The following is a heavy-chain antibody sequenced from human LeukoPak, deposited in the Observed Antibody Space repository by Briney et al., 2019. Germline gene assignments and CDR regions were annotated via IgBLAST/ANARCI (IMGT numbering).Heavy chain of an antibody. CDR2: ISGSGGST. J-gene: IGHJ4*02. CDR1: RFTVSTNY. V-gene: IGHV3-23*01. D-gene: IGHD3-22*01. Sequence: GGSLRLSCAASRFTVSTNYMIWVRQAPGKGLEWVSAISGSGGSTYYADSVKGRFTISRDNSKNTLYLQMNSLRAEDTAVYYCAKDSGYYDSSGYAEYWGQGTLVTVSS. CDR3: AKDSGYYDSSGYAEY.